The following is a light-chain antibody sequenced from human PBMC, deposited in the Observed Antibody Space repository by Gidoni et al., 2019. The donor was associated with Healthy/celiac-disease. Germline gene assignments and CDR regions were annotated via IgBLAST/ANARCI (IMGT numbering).Light chain of an antibody. CDR3: QQPNT. Sequence: DIQLTQSPSFLSASVGDRVTNTCRASQGISSYLAWYQQKPGKAPKLLIYAASTLQSGVPSRFSGSGSGTEFTLTISSLQPEDFATYYCQQPNTFGGGTKVEIK. CDR2: AAS. V-gene: IGKV1-9*01. CDR1: QGISSY. J-gene: IGKJ4*01.